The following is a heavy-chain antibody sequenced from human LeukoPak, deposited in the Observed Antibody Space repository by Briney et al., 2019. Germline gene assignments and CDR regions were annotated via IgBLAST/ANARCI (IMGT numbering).Heavy chain of an antibody. CDR1: GFTSSSYW. CDR3: ASQGGPAAIRSWFDP. V-gene: IGHV3-7*01. CDR2: IKQDGSEK. Sequence: GGSLRLSCAASGFTSSSYWMNWVRQAPGKGLEWVANIKQDGSEKYYVDSVKGRFTISRDNAKNSLYLQMNSLRAEDTAVYYCASQGGPAAIRSWFDPWGQGTLVTVSS. J-gene: IGHJ5*02. D-gene: IGHD2-2*02.